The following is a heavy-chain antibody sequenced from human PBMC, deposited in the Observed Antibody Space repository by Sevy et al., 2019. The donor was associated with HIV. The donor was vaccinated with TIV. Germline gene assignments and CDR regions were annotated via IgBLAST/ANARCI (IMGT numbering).Heavy chain of an antibody. D-gene: IGHD2-21*02. CDR1: GFTFSSYA. Sequence: GGSLRLSCAASGFTFSSYALLWVRQAPGKGLEWVSLISYDGSKKYYSDSVKGRFANSRNESKTTLFLQMNSLGSEDTAIYCCARVGVSYCTDDCYHRFDYWGRGTLVTVSS. CDR2: ISYDGSKK. V-gene: IGHV3-30*09. CDR3: ARVGVSYCTDDCYHRFDY. J-gene: IGHJ4*02.